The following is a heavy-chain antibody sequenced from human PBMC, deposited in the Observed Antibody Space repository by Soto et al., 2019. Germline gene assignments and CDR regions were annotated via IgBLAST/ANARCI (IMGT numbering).Heavy chain of an antibody. CDR2: IYYSEST. D-gene: IGHD3-16*01. CDR1: GGSISSYY. V-gene: IGHV4-59*01. Sequence: SETLSLTCTVSGGSISSYYWSWIRQPPGKGLEWIGYIYYSESTNYNPSLKSRVTISVDTSENQFGLKLSSVTAAAAAVYYSARSPGGKGGLDSWGQGTLVTVSS. J-gene: IGHJ4*02. CDR3: ARSPGGKGGLDS.